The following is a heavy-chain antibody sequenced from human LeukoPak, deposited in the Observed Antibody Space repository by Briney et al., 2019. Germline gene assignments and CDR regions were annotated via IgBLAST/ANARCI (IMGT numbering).Heavy chain of an antibody. CDR2: IYHSGST. D-gene: IGHD1-1*01. Sequence: SETLSLTCAVSGGSISSSNWWSWVRQPSGKGLEWIGEIYHSGSTNYNPSLKSRVTISVDKSKNQFSLKLSSVTAADTAVYYCARASRNNWNDYYFDYWGQGTLVTVSS. J-gene: IGHJ4*02. V-gene: IGHV4-4*02. CDR3: ARASRNNWNDYYFDY. CDR1: GGSISSSNW.